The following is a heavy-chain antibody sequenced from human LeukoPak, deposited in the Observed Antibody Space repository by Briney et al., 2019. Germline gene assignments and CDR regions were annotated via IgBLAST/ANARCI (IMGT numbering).Heavy chain of an antibody. Sequence: PSETLSLTCTVSGASISGYYWSWIRHPAGKGLEWIGRIYNNGDTKYNPSLKSRVTMSVDTSKNQFSLKLSSVTAADTAVYFCAREAATAAHLHYWGQGTLVTVSS. CDR1: GASISGYY. V-gene: IGHV4-4*07. CDR2: IYNNGDT. J-gene: IGHJ4*02. CDR3: AREAATAAHLHY. D-gene: IGHD6-13*01.